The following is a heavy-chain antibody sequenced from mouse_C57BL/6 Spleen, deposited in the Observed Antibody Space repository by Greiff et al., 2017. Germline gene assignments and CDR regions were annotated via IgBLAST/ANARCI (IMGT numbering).Heavy chain of an antibody. CDR2: IHPNSGST. J-gene: IGHJ4*01. D-gene: IGHD2-2*01. CDR1: GYTFTSYW. V-gene: IGHV1-64*01. Sequence: QVQLQQPGAELVKPGASVKLSCKASGYTFTSYWMHWVKQRPGQGLEWIGMIHPNSGSTNYNEKFKSKATLTVDKSSSTAYMQLSSLTSADSAVYYCAREALSTMVTTDYAMDYWGQGTSVTVSS. CDR3: AREALSTMVTTDYAMDY.